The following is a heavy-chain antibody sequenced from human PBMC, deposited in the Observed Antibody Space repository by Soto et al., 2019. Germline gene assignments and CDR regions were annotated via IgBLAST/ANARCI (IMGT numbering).Heavy chain of an antibody. CDR3: ARLRDSSGWYEYYYYMDV. D-gene: IGHD6-19*01. V-gene: IGHV4-59*08. CDR2: IYYSGST. Sequence: SQTLSLTCTVSGGSISSYYWSWIRQPPGKGLEWIGYIYYSGSTNYNPSLKSRVTISVDTSKNQFSLKLSSVTAADTAVYYCARLRDSSGWYEYYYYMDVWGKGTTVTVSS. CDR1: GGSISSYY. J-gene: IGHJ6*03.